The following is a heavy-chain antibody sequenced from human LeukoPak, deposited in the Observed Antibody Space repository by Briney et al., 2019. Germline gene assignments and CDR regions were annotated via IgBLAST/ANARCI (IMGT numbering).Heavy chain of an antibody. D-gene: IGHD3-3*02. CDR2: ISGYTGNT. Sequence: VSVNVPHKASGYSFTNYGVNWVRQAPGQGLEWLGWISGYTGNTDYAQKFQGRVTMTTDTSTTTAYMELRSLRSDDTAVYFCARAPRVASTCRFDYWGQGTLVTVSS. V-gene: IGHV1-18*01. J-gene: IGHJ4*02. CDR1: GYSFTNYG. CDR3: ARAPRVASTCRFDY.